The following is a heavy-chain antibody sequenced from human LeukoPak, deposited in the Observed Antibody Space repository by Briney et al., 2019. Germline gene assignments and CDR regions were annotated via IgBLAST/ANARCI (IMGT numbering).Heavy chain of an antibody. Sequence: PGGSLRLSCAASGFTFSDYYMSWIRQAPGKGLEWVSCISSSGSTIYYADSVRGRLTISRDNAKNSLYLQMDSLRGDDTAVYYCAREERRGYNYGSVYYYYAMDVWGQGTTVTVSS. CDR3: AREERRGYNYGSVYYYYAMDV. D-gene: IGHD5-18*01. CDR2: ISSSGSTI. CDR1: GFTFSDYY. J-gene: IGHJ6*02. V-gene: IGHV3-11*01.